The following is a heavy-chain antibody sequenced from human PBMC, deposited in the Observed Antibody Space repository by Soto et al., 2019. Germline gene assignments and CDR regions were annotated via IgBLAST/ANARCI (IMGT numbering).Heavy chain of an antibody. CDR2: IRGRGGST. J-gene: IGHJ6*02. CDR3: AKDSTVTTSLYSYYYGLDV. V-gene: IGHV3-23*01. CDR1: GFTFSNYA. D-gene: IGHD4-17*01. Sequence: EVQLLESGGGLVQPGGSLRLSCTASGFTFSNYAMSWVRQAPDKGLEGVSAIRGRGGSTYYADSVKGRFTISRDNSKNMLFMQMNSLRAADTALYYCAKDSTVTTSLYSYYYGLDVWGQGTTVTVSS.